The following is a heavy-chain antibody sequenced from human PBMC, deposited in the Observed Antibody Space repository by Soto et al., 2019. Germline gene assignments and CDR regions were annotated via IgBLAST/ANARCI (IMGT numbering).Heavy chain of an antibody. CDR2: IYYSGST. CDR1: VGSISSYY. J-gene: IGHJ4*02. Sequence: SQTRSVACTVSVGSISSYYWSWIRQPPGKGLEWIGYIYYSGSTNYNPSLKSRVTISVDTSKNQFSLKLSSVTAADTAVYYCARYTIYYYDSSGFDYWGQGTLVSVSS. D-gene: IGHD3-22*01. CDR3: ARYTIYYYDSSGFDY. V-gene: IGHV4-59*01.